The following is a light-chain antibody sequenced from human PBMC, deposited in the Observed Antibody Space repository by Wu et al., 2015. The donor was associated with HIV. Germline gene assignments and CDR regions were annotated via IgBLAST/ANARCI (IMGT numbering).Light chain of an antibody. CDR2: AAS. V-gene: IGKV1-9*01. J-gene: IGKJ4*01. Sequence: DIQLTQSPSFLSASVGDRVTITCRASHDISSYLAWYQQKPGRAPNLLIYAASTLQPGLPSRFSGSGSGTEFTLTISSLQPEDFATYYCLQLNRYPLTFGGGPRWRSN. CDR1: HDISSY. CDR3: LQLNRYPLT.